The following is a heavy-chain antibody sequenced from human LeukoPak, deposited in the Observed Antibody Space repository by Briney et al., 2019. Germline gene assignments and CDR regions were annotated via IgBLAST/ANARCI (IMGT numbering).Heavy chain of an antibody. J-gene: IGHJ5*02. CDR3: ARSMWPRNWFDP. CDR2: IYHSGST. V-gene: IGHV4-38-2*02. Sequence: NTSETLSLTCTVSGYSISSGYYWGWIRQPPGKGLEWIGNIYHSGSTYYNPSLKSRVTISVDTSKNQFSLKLSSVTAADTAVYYCARSMWPRNWFDPWGQGTLVTVSS. CDR1: GYSISSGYY. D-gene: IGHD2-21*01.